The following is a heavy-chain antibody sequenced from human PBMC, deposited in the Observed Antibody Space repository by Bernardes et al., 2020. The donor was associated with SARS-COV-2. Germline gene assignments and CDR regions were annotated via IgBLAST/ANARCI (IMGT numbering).Heavy chain of an antibody. Sequence: AAVTVSCKTSGYKFTDYYMHWVRQAPGQGLEWMGWIYPSSGDTNYAQKFQGRVTMTRDTSISTAYMELRSLGFDDTAVYYCASVTWSQRDGFDFWGQGTMVTVSS. J-gene: IGHJ3*01. CDR2: IYPSSGDT. V-gene: IGHV1-2*02. D-gene: IGHD3-3*01. CDR1: GYKFTDYY. CDR3: ASVTWSQRDGFDF.